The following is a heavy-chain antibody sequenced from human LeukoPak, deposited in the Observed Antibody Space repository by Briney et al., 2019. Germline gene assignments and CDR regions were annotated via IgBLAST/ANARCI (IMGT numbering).Heavy chain of an antibody. J-gene: IGHJ6*03. D-gene: IGHD3-16*01. CDR1: GYTLTNYG. CDR2: MNPNSGNT. CDR3: ARAGEYYYYYYMDV. V-gene: IGHV1-8*02. Sequence: ASVKVSCKASGYTLTNYGMSWVRQAPGQGLEWMGWMNPNSGNTGYAQKFQGRVTMTRNTSISTAYMELSSLRSEDTAVYYCARAGEYYYYYYMDVWGKGTTVTISS.